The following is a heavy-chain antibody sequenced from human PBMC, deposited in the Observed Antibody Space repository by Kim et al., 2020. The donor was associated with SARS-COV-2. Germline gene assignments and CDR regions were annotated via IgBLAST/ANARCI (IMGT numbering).Heavy chain of an antibody. CDR1: GFTFSSYS. Sequence: GGSLRLSCAASGFTFSSYSMNWVRQAPGKGLEWVSSISSSSSYIYYADSVKGRFTISRDNAKNSLYLQMNSLRAEDTAVYYCAREWNYYDSSGPPFDGYWGQGTLVTVSS. V-gene: IGHV3-21*01. CDR3: AREWNYYDSSGPPFDGY. J-gene: IGHJ4*02. CDR2: ISSSSSYI. D-gene: IGHD3-22*01.